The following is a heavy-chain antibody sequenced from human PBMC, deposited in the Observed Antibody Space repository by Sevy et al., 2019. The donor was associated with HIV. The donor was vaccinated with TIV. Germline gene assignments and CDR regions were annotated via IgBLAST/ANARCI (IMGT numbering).Heavy chain of an antibody. J-gene: IGHJ4*02. CDR3: AGENAWGRGYS. D-gene: IGHD1-26*01. CDR1: GGSITSLY. CDR2: IYYNGHI. V-gene: IGHV4-59*08. Sequence: SETLSLTCTVSGGSITSLYWNWIRQPPGKGLEWIANIYYNGHINYNPSLTSRVTLSIVTSKNRFSLRLRSVTAADTALYYCAGENAWGRGYSWGQGTLVTVSS.